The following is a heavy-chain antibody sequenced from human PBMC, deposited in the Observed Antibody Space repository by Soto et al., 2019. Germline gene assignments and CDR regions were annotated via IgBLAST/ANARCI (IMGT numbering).Heavy chain of an antibody. CDR3: ARRYMSRRYSSSHSYHCSGMEV. J-gene: IGHJ6*02. Sequence: SETLSLTCAGYGGSFSGYYWSWIRQPPGKGLEWIGEINHSGSTNYNPSLKSRVTISVDTSKNQFSLKLSSVTAADTAVYYCARRYMSRRYSSSHSYHCSGMEVWGHGPTGT. CDR1: GGSFSGYY. D-gene: IGHD6-6*01. CDR2: INHSGST. V-gene: IGHV4-34*01.